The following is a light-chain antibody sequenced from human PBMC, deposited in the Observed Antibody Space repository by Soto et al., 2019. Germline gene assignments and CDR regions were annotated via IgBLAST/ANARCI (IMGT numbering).Light chain of an antibody. V-gene: IGKV3-20*01. CDR3: QQYGNSPVT. CDR1: QSVSDFY. Sequence: EIVLTQSPGTLYLSPGETGTLSCRASQSVSDFYLAWYQQKPGQAPRLLIYGASSRATGIPDRFSGSGSGTEFTLTISRLEPEDFAVYYCQQYGNSPVTFGQGTKVDIK. J-gene: IGKJ1*01. CDR2: GAS.